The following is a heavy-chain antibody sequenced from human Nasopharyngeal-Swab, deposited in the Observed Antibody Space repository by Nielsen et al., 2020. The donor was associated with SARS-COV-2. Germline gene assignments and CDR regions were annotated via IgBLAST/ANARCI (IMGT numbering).Heavy chain of an antibody. Sequence: VRQMPGKGLEWMGRIDPSDSYTNYSPSFQGHVTISADKSISTAYLQWSSPKASDTAMYYCARGGHRDYYGSRGVNYFDYWGQGTLVTVSS. V-gene: IGHV5-10-1*01. CDR3: ARGGHRDYYGSRGVNYFDY. J-gene: IGHJ4*02. CDR2: IDPSDSYT. D-gene: IGHD3-10*01.